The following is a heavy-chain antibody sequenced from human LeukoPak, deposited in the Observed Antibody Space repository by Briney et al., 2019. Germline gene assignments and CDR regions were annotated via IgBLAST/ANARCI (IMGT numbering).Heavy chain of an antibody. CDR2: INQDGSEK. D-gene: IGHD6-19*01. Sequence: GGSLRLSCAASGFTFSNCWMTWVRQAPGKGLEWVANINQDGSEKYYMDSVRGRFTISRDNAKSSLFLQMSSLRAEDTAVYYCASAYSSGSKPFDDYWGQGSLVTVSS. CDR3: ASAYSSGSKPFDDY. J-gene: IGHJ4*02. CDR1: GFTFSNCW. V-gene: IGHV3-7*01.